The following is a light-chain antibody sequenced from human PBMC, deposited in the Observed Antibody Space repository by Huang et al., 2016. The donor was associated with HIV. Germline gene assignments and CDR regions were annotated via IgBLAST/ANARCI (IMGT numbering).Light chain of an antibody. CDR2: GAS. CDR1: QAVSSDY. CDR3: QQYGNSASYT. V-gene: IGKV3-20*01. Sequence: EVVLTQSPGTLSLSPGEGAPLSCRASQAVSSDYFAGYQHKPGQSPRPLIYGASRRAAGIPDRFSGSGAGTDFTLTISRVEPEDFAVYYCQQYGNSASYTFGQGTKLEIK. J-gene: IGKJ2*01.